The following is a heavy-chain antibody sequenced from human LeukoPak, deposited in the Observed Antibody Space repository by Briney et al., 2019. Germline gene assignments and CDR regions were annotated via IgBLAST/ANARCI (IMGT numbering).Heavy chain of an antibody. CDR3: ARDPTSPYSSSWYSPLYFDY. V-gene: IGHV3-30*04. D-gene: IGHD6-13*01. CDR1: GFTFSSYA. CDR2: ISYDGSNK. Sequence: GGSLRLSCAASGFTFSSYAMHWVRQAPGKGLEWVAVISYDGSNKYYADSVKGRFTISRDNSKNTLYLQMNSLRAGATAVYYCARDPTSPYSSSWYSPLYFDYWGQGTLVTVSS. J-gene: IGHJ4*02.